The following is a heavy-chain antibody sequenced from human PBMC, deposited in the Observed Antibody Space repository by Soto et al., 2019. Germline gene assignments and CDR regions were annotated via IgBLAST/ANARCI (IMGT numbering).Heavy chain of an antibody. D-gene: IGHD3-22*01. Sequence: QVQLVQSGAEVKKPGASVKVSCEASGYTFDSYGISWVRQAPGLGLEWMGWISPYDGDTNYAPHLRGRATLTTDASTNTVYMELRSLRSDDTAIYYCATDCYYCVNSGHSYSGTDNFDIWGQGTMVTVSS. CDR2: ISPYDGDT. V-gene: IGHV1-18*01. CDR1: GYTFDSYG. CDR3: ATDCYYCVNSGHSYSGTDNFDI. J-gene: IGHJ3*02.